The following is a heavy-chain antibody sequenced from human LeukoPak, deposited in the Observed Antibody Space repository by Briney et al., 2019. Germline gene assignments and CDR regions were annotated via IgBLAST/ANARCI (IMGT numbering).Heavy chain of an antibody. CDR3: ARDDYYDSSGYYPYYYYYYMDV. Sequence: GGSLRLSCAASGFTFSSYSMNWVRQAPGKGLEWVSSISSSSSYIYYADSVKGRFTISRDNAKNSLYLQMNSLRAEDTAVYYCARDDYYDSSGYYPYYYYYYMDVWGKGTTVTISS. CDR1: GFTFSSYS. V-gene: IGHV3-21*01. J-gene: IGHJ6*03. CDR2: ISSSSSYI. D-gene: IGHD3-22*01.